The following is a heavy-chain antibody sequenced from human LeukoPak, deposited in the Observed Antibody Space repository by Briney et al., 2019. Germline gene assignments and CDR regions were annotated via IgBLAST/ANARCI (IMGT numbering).Heavy chain of an antibody. D-gene: IGHD6-25*01. Sequence: ASVKVSCKASGYTFTGYYMHWVRQAPGQGLEWMGWINPNSGGTNYAQKFQGGVTMTRDTSISTAYMELSRLRSDDTAVYYCATPTRLLIPYYYYGMDVWGQGTTVTVSS. CDR3: ATPTRLLIPYYYYGMDV. CDR2: INPNSGGT. CDR1: GYTFTGYY. J-gene: IGHJ6*02. V-gene: IGHV1-2*02.